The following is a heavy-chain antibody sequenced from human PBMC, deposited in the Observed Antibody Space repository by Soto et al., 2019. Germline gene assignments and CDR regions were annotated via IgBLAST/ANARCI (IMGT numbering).Heavy chain of an antibody. CDR1: GGSISSGGYY. D-gene: IGHD2-8*01. V-gene: IGHV4-31*03. Sequence: QVQLQESGPVLVKPSQTLSLTCTVSGGSISSGGYYWSWIRQHPGKGLEWIGYIYHSGSTYYTPSLKSRVTISVDTSKNQFSLKLSSVTAADTAVSYCARDRLIGMAVWCKGTTVTVSS. CDR2: IYHSGST. J-gene: IGHJ6*04. CDR3: ARDRLIGMAV.